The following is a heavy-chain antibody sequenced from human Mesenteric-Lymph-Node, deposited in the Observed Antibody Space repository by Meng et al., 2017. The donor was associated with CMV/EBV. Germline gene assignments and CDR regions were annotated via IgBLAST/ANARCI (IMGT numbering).Heavy chain of an antibody. CDR2: SRCSGGST. Sequence: ASGFTGSSGAMSWVRQAPGKGREWVSASRCSGGSTYYADSVKGRFTISRDNSKNTLYRQVNSLRPEDTAGYYCAKPRPAQWLTFEYWGQGTLVTVSS. D-gene: IGHD6-19*01. CDR3: AKPRPAQWLTFEY. CDR1: GFTGSSGA. V-gene: IGHV3-23*01. J-gene: IGHJ4*02.